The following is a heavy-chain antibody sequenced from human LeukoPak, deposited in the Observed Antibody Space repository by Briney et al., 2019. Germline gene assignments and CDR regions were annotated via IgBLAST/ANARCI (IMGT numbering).Heavy chain of an antibody. V-gene: IGHV3-74*01. J-gene: IGHJ4*02. CDR2: INSDGSGA. CDR3: ARGTSTAPGIDY. CDR1: GCDFASYW. Sequence: GGSLRLSCAASGCDFASYWMFWVRQAPGKGLVWVAQINSDGSGATYGDSAKGRFSISRDNAKNTLFLYMSGLRAEDTAVYYCARGTSTAPGIDYWGQGTLVAVSS. D-gene: IGHD6-13*01.